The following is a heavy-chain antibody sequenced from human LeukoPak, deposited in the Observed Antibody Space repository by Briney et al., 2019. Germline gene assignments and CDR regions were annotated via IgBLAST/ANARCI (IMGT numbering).Heavy chain of an antibody. J-gene: IGHJ6*02. V-gene: IGHV3-21*01. CDR1: GFTFSSYS. CDR3: ARVVGYCSSTSCYINYYGMDV. D-gene: IGHD2-2*02. Sequence: GGSLRLSCAASGFTFSSYSMNWVRQAPGKGLEWVSSISSSSSYIYYADSVKGRFTISRDNAKNSLYLQMDSLRAEDTAVYYCARVVGYCSSTSCYINYYGMDVWGQGTTVTVSS. CDR2: ISSSSSYI.